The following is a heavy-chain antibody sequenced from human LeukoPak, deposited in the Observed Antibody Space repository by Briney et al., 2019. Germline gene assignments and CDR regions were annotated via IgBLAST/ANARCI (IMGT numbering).Heavy chain of an antibody. J-gene: IGHJ4*02. CDR2: INHSGST. V-gene: IGHV4-34*01. CDR3: ASFRDGYNTPSDY. CDR1: GESFRGYY. Sequence: SETLSLTCAVYGESFRGYYWSWIRHPPGKGLEWSGEINHSGSTNYNPSLKRRVTISVDTSKNQFSLKLSSVTAADTAVYYCASFRDGYNTPSDYWGQGTLVTVSS. D-gene: IGHD5-12*01.